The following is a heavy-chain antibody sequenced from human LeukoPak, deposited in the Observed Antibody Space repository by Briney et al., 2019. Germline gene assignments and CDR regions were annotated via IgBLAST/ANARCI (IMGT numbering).Heavy chain of an antibody. CDR2: IYHSGST. D-gene: IGHD3-10*01. V-gene: IGHV4-39*07. CDR3: ARERSGSSYYYYYMDV. J-gene: IGHJ6*03. CDR1: DGSTIISRYY. Sequence: PSETLSLTCTVSDGSTIISRYYWGWIRQSPGKGLEWIGSIYHSGSTYYNPSLKSRVTISVDTSKNQFSLKLSSVTAADTAVYYCARERSGSSYYYYYMDVWGKGTTVTVSS.